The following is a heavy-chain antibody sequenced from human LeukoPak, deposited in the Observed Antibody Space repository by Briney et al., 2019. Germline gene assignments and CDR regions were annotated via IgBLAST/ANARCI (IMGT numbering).Heavy chain of an antibody. V-gene: IGHV5-51*01. CDR1: GYSFTTYW. CDR3: ARQFRDSSGYYSYYFDY. Sequence: GESLRISCKGSGYSFTTYWIGWVRQMPGRGLEWMGIIYPGDSDTRYSPSFQGQVTISADKSISTAYLQWSSLKASDAAMYYCARQFRDSSGYYSYYFDYWGQGTLVTVSS. J-gene: IGHJ4*02. D-gene: IGHD3-22*01. CDR2: IYPGDSDT.